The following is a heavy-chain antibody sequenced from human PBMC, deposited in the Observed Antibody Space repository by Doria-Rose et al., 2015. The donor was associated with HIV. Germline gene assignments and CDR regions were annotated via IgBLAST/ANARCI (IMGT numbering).Heavy chain of an antibody. D-gene: IGHD6-13*01. J-gene: IGHJ4*02. Sequence: QVTLKESGPVLVKPTETLTLTCTVSGGSLSSPGMGVSWIRQPPGKALEWLANIFSDDDRSYKTSLKSRLTISRGTSKSQVVITMTDMDPVDTATYYCARIKSSRWYHKYYFDFWGQGTLVIVSA. CDR2: IFSDDDR. V-gene: IGHV2-26*01. CDR3: ARIKSSRWYHKYYFDF. CDR1: GGSLSSPGMG.